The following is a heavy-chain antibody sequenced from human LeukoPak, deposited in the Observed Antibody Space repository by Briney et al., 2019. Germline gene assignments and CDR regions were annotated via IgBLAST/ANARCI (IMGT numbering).Heavy chain of an antibody. V-gene: IGHV4-4*02. CDR3: ARGRGNWNYPHRYYYGMDV. J-gene: IGHJ6*02. CDR2: IYHSGST. CDR1: GGSISSSNW. D-gene: IGHD1-7*01. Sequence: SGTLSLTCAVSGGSISSSNWWSWVRQPPGKGLEWIGEIYHSGSTNYNPSLKSRVTISVDKSKNQFSLKLSSVTAADTAVYYCARGRGNWNYPHRYYYGMDVWGQGTTVTVSS.